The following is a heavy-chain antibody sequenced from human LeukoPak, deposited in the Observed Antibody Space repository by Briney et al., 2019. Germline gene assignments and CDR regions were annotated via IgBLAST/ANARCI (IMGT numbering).Heavy chain of an antibody. Sequence: ASVKVSCKASGYTFTSYDINWVRQATGQGLEWMGWMNPNSGYTGYAQKFQGRVTMTRNTSISTAYMELSSLRSEDTAVYYCARRAVVVVAAIDWYFDLWGRGTLVTVSS. D-gene: IGHD2-15*01. V-gene: IGHV1-8*01. J-gene: IGHJ2*01. CDR1: GYTFTSYD. CDR3: ARRAVVVVAAIDWYFDL. CDR2: MNPNSGYT.